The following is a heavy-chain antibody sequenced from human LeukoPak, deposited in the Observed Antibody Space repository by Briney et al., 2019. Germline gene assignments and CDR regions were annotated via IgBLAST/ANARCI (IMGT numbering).Heavy chain of an antibody. CDR1: GGSVSPYY. Sequence: PSETLSLTCTVSGGSVSPYYWSWIRQPAGKGLEWIGRIYTSGSTNYNPSLKSRVTMSVDTSKNQFSLKLSSVTAADTAVYYCARDPSTGTTGYYYYGMDVWGQGTTVTVSS. V-gene: IGHV4-4*07. CDR2: IYTSGST. D-gene: IGHD1-1*01. CDR3: ARDPSTGTTGYYYYGMDV. J-gene: IGHJ6*02.